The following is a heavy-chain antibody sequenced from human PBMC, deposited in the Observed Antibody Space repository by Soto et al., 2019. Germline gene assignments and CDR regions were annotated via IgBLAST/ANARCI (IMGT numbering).Heavy chain of an antibody. Sequence: QVQLVQSGAEVKKPGASVRISCRTSGYTFTSYAITWLRHAPGQRLEWMGWINGGNGDTKYSQKFQDRLSITRDTSATTVPRGLSTLTSEDTAIYYCARGPLSLYRADFGGGRGPLATASS. CDR1: GYTFTSYA. CDR2: INGGNGDT. V-gene: IGHV1-3*01. CDR3: ARGPLSLYRADFG. J-gene: IGHJ4*02. D-gene: IGHD3-10*01.